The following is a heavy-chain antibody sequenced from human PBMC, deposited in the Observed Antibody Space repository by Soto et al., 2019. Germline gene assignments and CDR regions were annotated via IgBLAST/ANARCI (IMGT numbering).Heavy chain of an antibody. CDR3: ANGGTGTHLFGMDV. V-gene: IGHV1-69*13. Sequence: SVKVSCKASGGTFSSYAISWVRQAPGQGLEWMGGLIPIFGTANYAQKFQGRVTITADESTSTAYMELSSLRSEDTAVYYCANGGTGTHLFGMDVWGQGTTVTVSS. CDR2: LIPIFGTA. D-gene: IGHD1-1*01. CDR1: GGTFSSYA. J-gene: IGHJ6*02.